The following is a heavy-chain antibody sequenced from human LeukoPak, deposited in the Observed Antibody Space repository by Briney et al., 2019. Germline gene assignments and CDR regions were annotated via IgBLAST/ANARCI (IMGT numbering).Heavy chain of an antibody. CDR1: RFTFSSYA. J-gene: IGHJ4*02. CDR3: AKTSSSSLLFDY. D-gene: IGHD6-13*01. V-gene: IGHV3-23*01. Sequence: GGSLRLSCAASRFTFSSYAMSWVRQAPGKGLEWVSSISGSGGSTYYADSVKGRFTISRDNSKNTLYLQMNSLRAEDTAVYYCAKTSSSSLLFDYWGQGTLVTVSS. CDR2: ISGSGGST.